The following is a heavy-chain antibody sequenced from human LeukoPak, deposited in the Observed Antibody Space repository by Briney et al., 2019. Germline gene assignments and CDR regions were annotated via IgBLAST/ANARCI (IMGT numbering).Heavy chain of an antibody. Sequence: GGSLRLSCAASGFTLDDYAMHWVRQAPGKGLEWVSGISWNSGSIGYADSVKGRFTISRDNAKNSLYLQMNSLRAEDTALYYCAKDIFTMVRGVVDYWGQGTLVTVSS. CDR2: ISWNSGSI. CDR1: GFTLDDYA. V-gene: IGHV3-9*01. CDR3: AKDIFTMVRGVVDY. D-gene: IGHD3-10*01. J-gene: IGHJ4*02.